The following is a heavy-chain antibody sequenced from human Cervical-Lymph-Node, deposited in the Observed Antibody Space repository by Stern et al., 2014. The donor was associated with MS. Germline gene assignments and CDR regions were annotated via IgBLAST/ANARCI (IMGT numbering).Heavy chain of an antibody. CDR1: GFTFSRYI. CDR3: VIYNYPTFGFDS. J-gene: IGHJ4*02. D-gene: IGHD2/OR15-2a*01. V-gene: IGHV3-21*01. Sequence: EVQLVESGGGLVKPGESLRLSCAASGFTFSRYIMNWVRQAPGKGLEGVSSISILNSYIYYADSVKGRFSISRHNAWQSLYLHMNSLRAEDTAVYYCVIYNYPTFGFDSWGQGTLVTVSS. CDR2: ISILNSYI.